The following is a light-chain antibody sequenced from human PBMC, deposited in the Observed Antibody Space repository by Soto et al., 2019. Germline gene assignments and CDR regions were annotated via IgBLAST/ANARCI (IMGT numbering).Light chain of an antibody. CDR3: QKYNDWPLT. J-gene: IGKJ1*01. CDR1: QRVVSN. CDR2: GAS. Sequence: EVVMTQSPVTLSVSPGERATVSCRASQRVVSNLAWYQQKPGQAPRLLIYGASTRATGIPARFSGSGSETHFTLTINSLQSEDFAVYYCQKYNDWPLTFGQGTKVDIK. V-gene: IGKV3-15*01.